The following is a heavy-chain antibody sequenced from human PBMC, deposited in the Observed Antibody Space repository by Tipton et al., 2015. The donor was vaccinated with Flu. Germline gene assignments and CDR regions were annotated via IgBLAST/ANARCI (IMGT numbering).Heavy chain of an antibody. D-gene: IGHD3-3*01. J-gene: IGHJ2*01. V-gene: IGHV4-61*02. CDR1: GDSVRSGRHY. Sequence: TLSLTCTVSGDSVRSGRHYWSWIRQPAGKGLEWIGRIYLTGSTNYSPSLKGRGTISVDTSKNQFSLKLPSVTAADTAVYYCARDTKGQDLWGRGTQVTVSS. CDR2: IYLTGST. CDR3: ARDTKGQDL.